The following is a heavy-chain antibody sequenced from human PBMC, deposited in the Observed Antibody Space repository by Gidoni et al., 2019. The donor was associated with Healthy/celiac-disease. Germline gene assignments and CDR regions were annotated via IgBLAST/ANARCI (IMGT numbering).Heavy chain of an antibody. V-gene: IGHV3-23*01. CDR2: ISGSGGST. CDR3: AKRPIDRGVMGGADDY. CDR1: GFTFSSYA. Sequence: EVQLLESGGGLVQPGGSLRLSCAASGFTFSSYAMSWVRQAPGKGLEWVSAISGSGGSTYYADSVKGRFTISRDNSKNTLYLQMNSLRAEDTAVYYCAKRPIDRGVMGGADDYWGQGTLVTVSS. J-gene: IGHJ4*02. D-gene: IGHD3-16*01.